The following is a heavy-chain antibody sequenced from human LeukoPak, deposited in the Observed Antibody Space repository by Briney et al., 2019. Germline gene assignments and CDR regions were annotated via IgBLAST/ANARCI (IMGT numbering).Heavy chain of an antibody. V-gene: IGHV4-38-2*02. CDR3: AREPTTYYYDSSGYFHDAFDI. D-gene: IGHD3-22*01. CDR1: GYSISSGYY. CDR2: IYHSGST. Sequence: SETLSLTCTVSGYSISSGYYWGWIRQPPGKGLEWIGSIYHSGSTYYNPSLKSRVTISVDTSKNQFSLKLSSVTAADTAVYYCAREPTTYYYDSSGYFHDAFDIWGQGTMVTASS. J-gene: IGHJ3*02.